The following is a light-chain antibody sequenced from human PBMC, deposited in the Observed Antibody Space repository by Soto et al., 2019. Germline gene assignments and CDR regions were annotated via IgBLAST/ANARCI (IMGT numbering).Light chain of an antibody. CDR3: QQRSNWPWT. CDR2: DAS. Sequence: EIVLTQSPATLSLSPGERATLSCRASQSVSSYFAWYQQKPGQAPRLLMYDASNRATGIPARFSGSGFGTDFTLTISSLDPEDSAVYYCQQRSNWPWTFGQGTKVEIK. J-gene: IGKJ1*01. V-gene: IGKV3-11*01. CDR1: QSVSSY.